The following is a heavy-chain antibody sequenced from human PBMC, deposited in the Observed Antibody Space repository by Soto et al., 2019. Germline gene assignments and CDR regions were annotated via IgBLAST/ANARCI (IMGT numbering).Heavy chain of an antibody. CDR1: GGSISSYY. CDR3: ARYYYDSSGYYAYYYYYGMDV. D-gene: IGHD3-22*01. Sequence: PSETLSLTCTVSGGSISSYYWSWIRQPPGKGLGWIGYIYYSGSTNYNPSLKSRVTISVDTSKNQFSLKLSSVTAADTAVYYCARYYYDSSGYYAYYYYYGMDVWGQGTTVTVSS. CDR2: IYYSGST. J-gene: IGHJ6*02. V-gene: IGHV4-59*01.